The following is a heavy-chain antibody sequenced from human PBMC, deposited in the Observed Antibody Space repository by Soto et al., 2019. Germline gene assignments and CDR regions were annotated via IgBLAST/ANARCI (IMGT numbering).Heavy chain of an antibody. CDR2: INAGNGNT. CDR3: ASPGRSIAAAGQPKTHYYYYGMDV. J-gene: IGHJ6*02. V-gene: IGHV1-3*01. Sequence: QVQLVQSGAEVKKPGASVKVSCKASGYTFTSYAMHWVRQAPGQRLEWMGWINAGNGNTKYSQKFQGRVTITRDTSASTADMELSSLRSEDTAVYYCASPGRSIAAAGQPKTHYYYYGMDVWGQGTPVTVSS. D-gene: IGHD6-13*01. CDR1: GYTFTSYA.